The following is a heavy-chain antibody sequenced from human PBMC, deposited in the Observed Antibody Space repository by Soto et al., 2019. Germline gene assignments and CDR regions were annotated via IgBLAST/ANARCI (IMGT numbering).Heavy chain of an antibody. CDR3: ARGTAGYYDFWSGSDYYYAMDV. V-gene: IGHV3-21*01. Sequence: GGSLILSCAASGFTCIRDSMNPVRQAPGEGLEWVSSISSSSSYIYYADSVKGRFTISRDNAKHSLYLQMNSLSAEDTAVYYCARGTAGYYDFWSGSDYYYAMDVWGKGTTVTVSS. CDR1: GFTCIRDS. J-gene: IGHJ6*04. CDR2: ISSSSSYI. D-gene: IGHD3-3*01.